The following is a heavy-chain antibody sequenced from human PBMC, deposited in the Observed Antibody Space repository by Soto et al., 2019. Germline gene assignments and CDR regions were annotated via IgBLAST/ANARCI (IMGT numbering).Heavy chain of an antibody. CDR3: ARDQTSFYDFWSGYSGLNDY. Sequence: ASVKVSCKASGYTFTSYGISWVRQAPGQGLEWMGWISAYNGNINYAQKLQGRVTMTTDTSTSTAYMELRSLRSDDTAVYYCARDQTSFYDFWSGYSGLNDYWGQGTLVTVSS. CDR1: GYTFTSYG. J-gene: IGHJ4*02. CDR2: ISAYNGNI. V-gene: IGHV1-18*01. D-gene: IGHD3-3*01.